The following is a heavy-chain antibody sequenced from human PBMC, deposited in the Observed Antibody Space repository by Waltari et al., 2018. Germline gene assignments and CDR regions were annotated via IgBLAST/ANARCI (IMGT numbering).Heavy chain of an antibody. V-gene: IGHV3-48*04. CDR3: ARDWSWHFDL. CDR1: GFTFSDYS. Sequence: EVQLVESGGGLVQPGGSLRLSCAASGFTFSDYSMNWVRQAPGEGLEWVSYIGTTTTIYYTYSVKGRFTISRDNAKNSLYLQMNSLRGEDTAVYYCARDWSWHFDLWGRGTLVTVSS. CDR2: IGTTTTI. D-gene: IGHD3-3*01. J-gene: IGHJ2*01.